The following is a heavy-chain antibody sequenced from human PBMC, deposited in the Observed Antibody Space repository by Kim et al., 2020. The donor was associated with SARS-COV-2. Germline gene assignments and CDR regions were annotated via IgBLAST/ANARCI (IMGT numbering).Heavy chain of an antibody. J-gene: IGHJ4*02. V-gene: IGHV3-74*01. CDR3: VRDRIWSYDN. Sequence: GGSLRLSCEASGFTFSGYWMHWVRQAPGKGLVWVSDIKPDGSETGYADSVRGRFTISRDNARNTLYLQMSSLRAEDTAIYYCVRDRIWSYDNWGQGVLVTVSS. CDR1: GFTFSGYW. CDR2: IKPDGSET. D-gene: IGHD1-26*01.